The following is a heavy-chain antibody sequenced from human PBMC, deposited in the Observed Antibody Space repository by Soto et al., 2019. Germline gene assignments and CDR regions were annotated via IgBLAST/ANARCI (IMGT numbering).Heavy chain of an antibody. CDR2: INQGGNT. Sequence: SETLSLTCAVSGGSFSYDYWSWIRQAPGKGLEWIGEINQGGNTNYNPSVKSRVTMSVDTSRKQVYLKVTSVTAADTAVYYCGRRPKAMVVANFWGQGTLVTAPQ. V-gene: IGHV4-34*01. CDR1: GGSFSYDY. J-gene: IGHJ4*02. D-gene: IGHD2-21*01. CDR3: GRRPKAMVVANF.